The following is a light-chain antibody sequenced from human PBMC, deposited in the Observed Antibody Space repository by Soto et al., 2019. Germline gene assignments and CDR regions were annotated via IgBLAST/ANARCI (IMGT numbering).Light chain of an antibody. CDR2: DDF. CDR3: QVWDSSSDLRV. J-gene: IGLJ3*02. V-gene: IGLV3-21*02. Sequence: SSELTQPPSVSVAPGQTARITCAENNIGSKSVHWYQQKPGQAPVLVVYDDFDRPSGIPERLSGSNSGNTATLTISRVEAGDEADYYCQVWDSSSDLRVFGGGTQLTVL. CDR1: NIGSKS.